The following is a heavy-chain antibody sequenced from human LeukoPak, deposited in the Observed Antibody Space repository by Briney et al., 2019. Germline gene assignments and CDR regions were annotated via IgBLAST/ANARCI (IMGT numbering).Heavy chain of an antibody. CDR1: GDSISSGDFY. CDR3: ARSYGYGTNFDY. V-gene: IGHV4-31*03. D-gene: IGHD5-18*01. J-gene: IGHJ4*02. Sequence: PSETLSLTCTVSGDSISSGDFYWSWIRQHPGKGLEWIGYMYYRGSTYYNPSLKSRVTISVDTSKNQFSLKLSSVTAADTAVYYCARSYGYGTNFDYWGQGTLVTVSS. CDR2: MYYRGST.